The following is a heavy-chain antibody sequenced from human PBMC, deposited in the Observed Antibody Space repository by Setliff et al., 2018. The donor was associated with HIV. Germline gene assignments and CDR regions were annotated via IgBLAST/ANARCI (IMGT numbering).Heavy chain of an antibody. D-gene: IGHD5-12*01. CDR2: ISYSGTT. Sequence: SETLSLTCTVSGGSISTYYWNWIRQPPGKGLEWIGYISYSGTTNYNPSLKSRVTISVDTSKNQFSLKVSSVTAADTAVYYCAKGWLPTDYSFFYMDVWGKGTTVTVSS. CDR1: GGSISTYY. J-gene: IGHJ6*03. V-gene: IGHV4-59*08. CDR3: AKGWLPTDYSFFYMDV.